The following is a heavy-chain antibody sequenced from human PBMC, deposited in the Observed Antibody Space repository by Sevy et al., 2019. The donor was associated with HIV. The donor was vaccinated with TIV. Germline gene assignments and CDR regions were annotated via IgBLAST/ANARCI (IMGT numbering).Heavy chain of an antibody. Sequence: GGSLRLSCEGSGYTFSNYWMHWVRQAPGRGLEWVSRVNSDGDTAYADSVKGRFTMSGDNAENTMSLQMNSLRADDTGLYYCVAANSWEDYWGQGTLVTVSS. D-gene: IGHD6-13*01. J-gene: IGHJ4*02. V-gene: IGHV3-74*01. CDR3: VAANSWEDY. CDR2: VNSDGDT. CDR1: GYTFSNYW.